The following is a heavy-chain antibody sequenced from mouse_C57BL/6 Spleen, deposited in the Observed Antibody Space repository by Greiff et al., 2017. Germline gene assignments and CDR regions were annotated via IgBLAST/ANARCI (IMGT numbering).Heavy chain of an antibody. CDR2: IDPSDSYT. J-gene: IGHJ2*01. CDR1: GYTFTSYW. V-gene: IGHV1-59*01. Sequence: VQLQQPGAELVRPGTSVKLSCKASGYTFTSYWMHWVKQRPGQGLEWIGVIDPSDSYTNYNQKFKGKATLPVDTSSSTAYMQLSSLTSEDSAVYYCARGRLTTVVDYWGQGTTLTVSS. CDR3: ARGRLTTVVDY. D-gene: IGHD1-1*01.